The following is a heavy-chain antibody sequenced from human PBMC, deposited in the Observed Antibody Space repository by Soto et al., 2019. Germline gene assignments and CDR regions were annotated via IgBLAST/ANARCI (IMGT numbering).Heavy chain of an antibody. Sequence: GGSLRLSCTASGFTFNTYEMTWVRQAPGKGLEWLSYITTSGSSIKYADSVKGRFTLSRDNAKNSLYLQINSLRVEDTAVYYCARVCLSTRCQGEYGMDVWGQGTTVTVSS. CDR3: ARVCLSTRCQGEYGMDV. J-gene: IGHJ6*02. V-gene: IGHV3-48*03. CDR1: GFTFNTYE. CDR2: ITTSGSSI. D-gene: IGHD2-2*01.